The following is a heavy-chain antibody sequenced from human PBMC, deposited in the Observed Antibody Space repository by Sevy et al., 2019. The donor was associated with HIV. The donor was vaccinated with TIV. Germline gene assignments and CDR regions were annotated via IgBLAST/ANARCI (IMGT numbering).Heavy chain of an antibody. CDR2: IYPGDSDT. Sequence: GESLKISCKGSGYRFTDYWIAWVRQRPGKGLEWMGIIYPGDSDTIYSPSFRGQVTISVDKSIITAYVKWSTLKASDTGIYYCARGARGTLPSYYYYGWDIWGQGTTVTVSS. J-gene: IGHJ6*02. CDR1: GYRFTDYW. CDR3: ARGARGTLPSYYYYGWDI. V-gene: IGHV5-51*01.